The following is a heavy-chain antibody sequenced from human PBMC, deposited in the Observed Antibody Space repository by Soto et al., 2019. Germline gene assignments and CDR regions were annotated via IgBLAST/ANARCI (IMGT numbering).Heavy chain of an antibody. J-gene: IGHJ6*02. CDR3: ARTKTGYYEERDYSYGMDV. CDR1: GYSFTSYW. V-gene: IGHV5-51*01. Sequence: GESLKISCKGSGYSFTSYWIGWVRQMPGKGLEWMGIIYPGDSDTRYSPSFQGQVTISADKSISTAYLQWSSLKASDTAMYYCARTKTGYYEERDYSYGMDVWGPGPTLTV. CDR2: IYPGDSDT. D-gene: IGHD3-9*01.